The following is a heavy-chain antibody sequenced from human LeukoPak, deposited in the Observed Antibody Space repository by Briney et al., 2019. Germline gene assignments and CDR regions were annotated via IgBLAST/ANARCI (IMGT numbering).Heavy chain of an antibody. CDR2: IRSKANSYAT. CDR3: TSPQYCSSTSCYPGY. V-gene: IGHV3-73*01. Sequence: GGSLRLSCAASGFTFSGSAMHWVRQASGKGLEWVGRIRSKANSYATAYAASVKGRFTISRDDSKNTAYLQMNSLKTEDTAVYYCTSPQYCSSTSCYPGYWGQGTLVTVSS. CDR1: GFTFSGSA. J-gene: IGHJ4*02. D-gene: IGHD2-2*01.